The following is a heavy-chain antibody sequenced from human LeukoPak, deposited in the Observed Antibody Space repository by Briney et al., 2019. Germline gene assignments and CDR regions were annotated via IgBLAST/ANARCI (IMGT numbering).Heavy chain of an antibody. CDR1: GFTFSSYE. CDR2: ISSSGSTI. Sequence: PGGSLRLSCAASGFTFSSYEMNWVRQAPGKGLEWVSYISSSGSTIYYADSVKGRFTISRDNAKNSLYLQMNSLRAEDTAVYYCARAFFTVTPYYYYGMDVWGQGTTVTVSS. CDR3: ARAFFTVTPYYYYGMDV. D-gene: IGHD4-17*01. J-gene: IGHJ6*02. V-gene: IGHV3-48*03.